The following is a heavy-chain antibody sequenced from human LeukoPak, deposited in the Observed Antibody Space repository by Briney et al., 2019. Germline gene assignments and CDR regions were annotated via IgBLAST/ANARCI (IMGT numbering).Heavy chain of an antibody. Sequence: PSETLSLTCTVSGDSISSYYWSWIRQPPGKGLEWIGFIYYSGSTIYNPSLKSRVTISVDTSKNQLSLNLSSVTAADTAVYYCARLSYGSGSHYNFYFDFWGQGTLVTVSA. D-gene: IGHD3-10*01. CDR2: IYYSGST. J-gene: IGHJ4*02. V-gene: IGHV4-59*08. CDR3: ARLSYGSGSHYNFYFDF. CDR1: GDSISSYY.